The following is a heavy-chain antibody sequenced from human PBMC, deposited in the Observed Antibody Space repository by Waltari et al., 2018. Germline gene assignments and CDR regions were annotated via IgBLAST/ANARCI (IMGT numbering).Heavy chain of an antibody. CDR1: GYTFTSYA. J-gene: IGHJ5*02. V-gene: IGHV1-3*01. CDR3: ARTAATKGNWFDP. Sequence: QVQLVQSGAEVKKPGASVKVSCKASGYTFTSYAMHWVRQAPGQRLEWMGWINAGNGNTKDSQKFQGRVTITRDTSASTAYMELSSLRSEDTAVYYCARTAATKGNWFDPWGQGTLVTVSS. CDR2: INAGNGNT. D-gene: IGHD2-15*01.